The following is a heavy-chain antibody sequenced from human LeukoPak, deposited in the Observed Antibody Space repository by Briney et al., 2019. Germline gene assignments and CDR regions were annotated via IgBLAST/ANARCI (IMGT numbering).Heavy chain of an antibody. Sequence: PGGSLRLSCAASGFTFSSYAMSWVRQAPGKGLEWVSAISGGSVDYADSVKGRFSISIDNSKNTLYLQMNSLRAEDTAVYYCAKDRSSRYDFWSGSFSHYYYYYMDVWGKGTTVTVSS. V-gene: IGHV3-23*01. D-gene: IGHD3-3*01. CDR1: GFTFSSYA. J-gene: IGHJ6*03. CDR3: AKDRSSRYDFWSGSFSHYYYYYMDV. CDR2: ISGGSV.